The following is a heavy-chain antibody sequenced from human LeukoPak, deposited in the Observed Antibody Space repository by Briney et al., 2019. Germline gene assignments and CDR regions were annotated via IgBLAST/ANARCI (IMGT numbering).Heavy chain of an antibody. Sequence: PSETLSLTCTVSGGSISSYYWSWIRQTPGKGLEWIGYIYYSGSTNYNPSLKSRVTISVDTSKNQFSLKLSSVTAADTAVYYCAREKLLDGVADWGQGTLVTVSS. CDR1: GGSISSYY. J-gene: IGHJ4*02. V-gene: IGHV4-59*12. CDR3: AREKLLDGVAD. D-gene: IGHD1-26*01. CDR2: IYYSGST.